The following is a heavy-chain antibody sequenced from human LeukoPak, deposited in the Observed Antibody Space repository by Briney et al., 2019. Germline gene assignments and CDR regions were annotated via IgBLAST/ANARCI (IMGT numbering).Heavy chain of an antibody. Sequence: GGSLRLSCAASGFTFSSYAMHWVRQAPGKGLEWVAVISYDGSNNYYADSVKGRFTISRDNSKNTLYLQMNSLRAEDTAVYYCASMLYYDYVWGSSPNDYWGQGTLVTVSS. J-gene: IGHJ4*02. CDR3: ASMLYYDYVWGSSPNDY. V-gene: IGHV3-30-3*01. D-gene: IGHD3-16*01. CDR1: GFTFSSYA. CDR2: ISYDGSNN.